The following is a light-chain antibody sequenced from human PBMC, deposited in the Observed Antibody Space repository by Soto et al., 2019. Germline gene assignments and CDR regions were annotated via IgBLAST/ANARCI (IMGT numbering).Light chain of an antibody. CDR3: TSYTTSSTLV. Sequence: QSALTQPASVSGSPGQSITISCTGTSNDIGTYRYVSWYQQHPGKVPKLIIFEVSARPSGVSHRFSGSKSGNTASLTISGIQAEDEADYYCTSYTTSSTLVFGGVTKLTVL. CDR1: SNDIGTYRY. J-gene: IGLJ3*02. V-gene: IGLV2-14*01. CDR2: EVS.